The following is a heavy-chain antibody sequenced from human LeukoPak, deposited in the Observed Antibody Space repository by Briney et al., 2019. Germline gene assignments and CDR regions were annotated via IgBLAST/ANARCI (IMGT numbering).Heavy chain of an antibody. CDR1: GYTFTSYG. CDR2: ISAYNGNT. V-gene: IGHV1-18*01. Sequence: GASVKVSCKASGYTFTSYGISWVRQAPGQGLEWMGWISAYNGNTNYAQKLQGRVTMTTDTSTSTAYMELRGLRSDDTAVYYCARGGVNSGWYSSFDYWGQGTLVTVSS. D-gene: IGHD6-19*01. CDR3: ARGGVNSGWYSSFDY. J-gene: IGHJ4*02.